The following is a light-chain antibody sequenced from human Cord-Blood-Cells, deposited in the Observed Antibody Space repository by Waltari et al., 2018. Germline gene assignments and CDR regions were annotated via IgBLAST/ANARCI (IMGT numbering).Light chain of an antibody. CDR1: SSDDGGFKY. CDR3: SSYTSSSTVV. V-gene: IGLV2-14*01. CDR2: DFS. J-gene: IGLJ2*01. Sequence: QSALTQHASVSGAPGQPITISCTGTSSDDGGFKYVSCDQQHPGKAPKLMIYDFSNRPSGVSNRFSGSKSGNTASLTISGLQAEDEADYYCSSYTSSSTVVFGGGTKLTVL.